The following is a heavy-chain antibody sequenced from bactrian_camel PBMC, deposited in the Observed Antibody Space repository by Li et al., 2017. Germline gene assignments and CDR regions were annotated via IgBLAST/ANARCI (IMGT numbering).Heavy chain of an antibody. J-gene: IGHJ6*01. CDR3: AAERALSRCWFRLTRPEILEFGY. CDR2: IDTEGERT. D-gene: IGHD3*01. Sequence: HVQLVESGGGSVEPGGSLKLSCAAPIYTYITNCMAWFRRAPGKEREGVAYIDTEGERTYSESVKGRFTISRDNAENTLTLQMNTLKPGDTAIYYCAAERALSRCWFRLTRPEILEFGYWGQGTQVTVS. V-gene: IGHV3S1*01. CDR1: IYTYITNC.